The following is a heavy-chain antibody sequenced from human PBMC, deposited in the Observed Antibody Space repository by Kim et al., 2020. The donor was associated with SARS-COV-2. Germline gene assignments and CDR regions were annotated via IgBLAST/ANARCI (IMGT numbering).Heavy chain of an antibody. Sequence: AKGFTGRFVFSLDTSVSTAYLQISSLKAEDTAVYYCARLSGSYYESAFDIWGQGTMVTVSS. J-gene: IGHJ3*02. CDR3: ARLSGSYYESAFDI. V-gene: IGHV7-4-1*02. D-gene: IGHD1-26*01.